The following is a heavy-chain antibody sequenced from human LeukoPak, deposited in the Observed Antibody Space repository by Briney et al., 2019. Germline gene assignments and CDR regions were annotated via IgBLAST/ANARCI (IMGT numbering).Heavy chain of an antibody. Sequence: GGSLRLSCAASGFTFSNYGMHWVRQAPGKGLEWVAFIRSDGINKYHADSVKGRFTISRDNSKNTLYLQMNSLRAEDTAVYYCARALWFGETFPAYWGQGTLVTVSS. CDR2: IRSDGINK. D-gene: IGHD3-10*01. CDR1: GFTFSNYG. V-gene: IGHV3-30*02. J-gene: IGHJ4*02. CDR3: ARALWFGETFPAY.